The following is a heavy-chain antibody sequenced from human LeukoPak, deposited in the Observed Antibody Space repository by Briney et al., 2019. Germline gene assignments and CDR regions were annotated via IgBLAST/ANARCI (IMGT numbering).Heavy chain of an antibody. J-gene: IGHJ4*02. D-gene: IGHD6-13*01. Sequence: GGSLRLSCAASGFTFSSYAMSWVRQAPGKGLEWVSTISGSGSNTYHADSVKGRFTISRDNSKNTLYLQMNSLRAEDTALYYCAKGTAAPGTVFDYWGQGILVTVSS. CDR2: ISGSGSNT. CDR3: AKGTAAPGTVFDY. CDR1: GFTFSSYA. V-gene: IGHV3-23*01.